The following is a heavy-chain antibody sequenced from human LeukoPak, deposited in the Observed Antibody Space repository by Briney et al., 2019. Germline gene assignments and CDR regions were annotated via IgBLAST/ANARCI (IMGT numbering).Heavy chain of an antibody. D-gene: IGHD6-19*01. CDR2: FHQSVST. Sequence: PSGTLSLTCAVSGDSISSDKWWSWVRQPPGKGLEYIGEFHQSVSTNYNPSLKSRLTISADKSKNQFSLKLSSVTAADTAVYYCACHSGWSGPSEWGQGTLVTVSS. CDR3: ACHSGWSGPSE. V-gene: IGHV4-4*02. CDR1: GDSISSDKW. J-gene: IGHJ4*02.